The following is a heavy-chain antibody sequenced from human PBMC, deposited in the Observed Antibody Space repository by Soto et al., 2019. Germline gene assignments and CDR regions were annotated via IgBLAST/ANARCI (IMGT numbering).Heavy chain of an antibody. Sequence: QVQLQESGPGLVKPSQTLSLTCTVSGGSISSGGYYWSWIRQHPGKGLEWIGYTNHSGSTYYNPPRKSRVTISVDTPKNQFSLKLSSVTAAATAVYYCARSVTPWGQGTLVTVSS. CDR2: TNHSGST. CDR3: ARSVTP. D-gene: IGHD3-10*01. J-gene: IGHJ5*02. CDR1: GGSISSGGYY. V-gene: IGHV4-31*03.